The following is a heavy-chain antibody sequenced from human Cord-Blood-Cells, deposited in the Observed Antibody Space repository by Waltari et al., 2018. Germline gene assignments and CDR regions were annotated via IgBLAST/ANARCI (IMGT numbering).Heavy chain of an antibody. Sequence: QLQLQESGPGLVKPSETLSLTYTVSGGSISSSSYYWGWIRQPPGKGLEWIGSIYYSGSTYYNPSLKSRVTISVDTSKNQFSLKLSSVTAADTAVYYCASVAPYITMVRGVIDYWGQGTLVTVSS. CDR1: GGSISSSSYY. D-gene: IGHD3-10*01. CDR3: ASVAPYITMVRGVIDY. CDR2: IYYSGST. J-gene: IGHJ4*02. V-gene: IGHV4-39*01.